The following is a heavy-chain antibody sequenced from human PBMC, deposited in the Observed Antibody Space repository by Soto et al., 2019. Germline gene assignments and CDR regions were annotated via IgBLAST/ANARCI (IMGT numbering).Heavy chain of an antibody. D-gene: IGHD5-12*01. CDR3: ARNGLGIYDIFDY. CDR1: CASVSDYY. Sequence: TLSLTFSVSCASVSDYYWTWIRQSAGKGLEWSGRVYTVGSTNYNPSLNTRVSMSLDTSKNHFSLVLTSVSAADTDVYYCARNGLGIYDIFDYWGQGALVTVSS. CDR2: VYTVGST. V-gene: IGHV4-4*07. J-gene: IGHJ4*02.